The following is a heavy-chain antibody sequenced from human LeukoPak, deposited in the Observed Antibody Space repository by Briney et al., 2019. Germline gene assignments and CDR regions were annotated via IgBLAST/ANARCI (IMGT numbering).Heavy chain of an antibody. J-gene: IGHJ3*02. Sequence: SETLSLTCAVYGGSFSCYYWSWIRQPPGKGLEWIGEINHSGSTNYNPSLKSRVTISVDTSKNQFSLKLSSVTAADTAVYYCARSDAFDIWGQGTMVTVSS. V-gene: IGHV4-34*01. CDR2: INHSGST. CDR1: GGSFSCYY. CDR3: ARSDAFDI.